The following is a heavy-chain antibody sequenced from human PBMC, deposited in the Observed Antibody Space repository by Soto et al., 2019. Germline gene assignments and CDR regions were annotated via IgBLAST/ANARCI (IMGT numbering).Heavy chain of an antibody. CDR2: IIPIFGTA. V-gene: IGHV1-69*13. CDR3: ARGGRQQLIPTPISYKIDY. J-gene: IGHJ4*02. Sequence: SVKVSCKASGGTFSIYAISCVLQSPLQWLDWMGGIIPIFGTANYAQKFQGRVTITADESTSTAYMELSSLRSEDTAVYYCARGGRQQLIPTPISYKIDYWGQGTLVTVSS. D-gene: IGHD6-13*01. CDR1: GGTFSIYA.